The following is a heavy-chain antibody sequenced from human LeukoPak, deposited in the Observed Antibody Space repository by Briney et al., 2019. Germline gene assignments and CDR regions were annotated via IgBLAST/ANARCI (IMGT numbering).Heavy chain of an antibody. CDR2: IWYDGSNK. Sequence: GGSLRLSCEASVFIYSRYGMDWVRQAPGKGLEWVAVIWYDGSNKFYADSVKGRFTISRDNSKNTLYLQMNSLRAEDTAVYYCATYGASSRRDWCFDLWGRGTLVTVSS. CDR3: ATYGASSRRDWCFDL. D-gene: IGHD4-17*01. J-gene: IGHJ2*01. CDR1: VFIYSRYG. V-gene: IGHV3-33*01.